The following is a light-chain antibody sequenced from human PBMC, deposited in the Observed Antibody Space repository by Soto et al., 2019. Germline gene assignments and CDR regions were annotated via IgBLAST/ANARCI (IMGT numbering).Light chain of an antibody. CDR2: GAS. J-gene: IGKJ2*01. Sequence: EIVLTQSPGTLSLSPGERATLSCRASQSFSSSYLAWYQQKPGQAPRLLIYGASSRATGIQDRFSGSGSGTDFTLTISRLEPEDCAVYYWQQYGSSVYTFGQGTKLEIK. CDR3: QQYGSSVYT. CDR1: QSFSSSY. V-gene: IGKV3-20*01.